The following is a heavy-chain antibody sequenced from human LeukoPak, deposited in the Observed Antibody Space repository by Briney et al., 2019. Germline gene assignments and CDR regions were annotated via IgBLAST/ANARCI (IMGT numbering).Heavy chain of an antibody. Sequence: TSQFLRSCCTRSRYSVTSYCIDLVRQTPRKGLEWMGIIYPGDSDTTYSPSFQGQVTISVDKSISTAYLLWSSLKASDTAMYYCARRVLDYGVETFEYWGQGTLVTVSS. CDR1: RYSVTSYC. CDR3: ARRVLDYGVETFEY. CDR2: IYPGDSDT. J-gene: IGHJ4*02. D-gene: IGHD4-17*01. V-gene: IGHV5-51*01.